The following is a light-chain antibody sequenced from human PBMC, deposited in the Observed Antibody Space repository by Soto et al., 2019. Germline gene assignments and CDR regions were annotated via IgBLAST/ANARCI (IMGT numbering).Light chain of an antibody. CDR1: QSISGN. CDR2: GAS. CDR3: QQYHDLPRT. V-gene: IGKV3-15*01. J-gene: IGKJ4*01. Sequence: EIVLTQSPATLSVSPGESAALSCRASQSISGNLAWYQQKPGQPPRLLISGASTRATGIPARFSGRGSGTEFTHTISSLQSDDFAVYHCQQYHDLPRTFGGGTKVEIK.